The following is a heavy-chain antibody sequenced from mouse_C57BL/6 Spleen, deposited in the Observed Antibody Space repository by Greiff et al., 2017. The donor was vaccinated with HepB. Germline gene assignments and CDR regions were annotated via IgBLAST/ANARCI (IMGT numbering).Heavy chain of an antibody. D-gene: IGHD1-1*01. CDR2: IYPGDGDT. CDR1: GYAFSSSW. Sequence: VQLQESGPELVKPGASVKISCKASGYAFSSSWMNWVKQRPGKGLEWIGRIYPGDGDTNYNGKFKGKATLTADKSSSTAYMQLSSLTSEDSAVYFCARSRDYYGSSYAWFAYWGQGTLVTVSA. CDR3: ARSRDYYGSSYAWFAY. J-gene: IGHJ3*01. V-gene: IGHV1-82*01.